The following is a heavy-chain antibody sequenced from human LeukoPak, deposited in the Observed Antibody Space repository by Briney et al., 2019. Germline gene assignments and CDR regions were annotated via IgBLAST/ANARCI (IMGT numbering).Heavy chain of an antibody. D-gene: IGHD3-10*01. V-gene: IGHV3-21*01. CDR1: GFTFSTYT. J-gene: IGHJ3*02. CDR2: ISSSSSSI. CDR3: AREAGEAFDI. Sequence: GGSLRLSCAASGFTFSTYTLNWVRQAPGKGLEWVSCISSSSSSIYYADSVKGRFTIPRDNAKNSVYLQMNSLRAEDTAVYYCAREAGEAFDIWGQGTMVTVSS.